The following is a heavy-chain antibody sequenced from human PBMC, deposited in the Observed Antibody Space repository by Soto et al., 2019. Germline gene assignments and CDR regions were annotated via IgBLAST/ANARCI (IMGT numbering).Heavy chain of an antibody. V-gene: IGHV3-64D*06. J-gene: IGHJ6*02. CDR1: GFTFSSYT. Sequence: PRLSCSASGFTFSSYTMHWVRQAPGKGLEFVSTISSNGGSTYYADSVKGRFTISRDNSNNTLYLQMSSLRAEDTAVYYCVNLPGEYYGMDVWGQGTTVTVSS. D-gene: IGHD3-10*01. CDR2: ISSNGGST. CDR3: VNLPGEYYGMDV.